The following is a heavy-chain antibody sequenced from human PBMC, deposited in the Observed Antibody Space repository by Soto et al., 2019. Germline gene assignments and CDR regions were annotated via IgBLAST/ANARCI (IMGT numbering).Heavy chain of an antibody. J-gene: IGHJ4*02. V-gene: IGHV1-18*01. CDR1: GYAFTNHD. CDR2: ISTYNGDT. CDR3: ARGWELEY. D-gene: IGHD1-26*01. Sequence: QVQVVQSGGEVKKPGASVKVACKTSGYAFTNHDITWVRQAPGQGLEWMGSISTYNGDTDYAPRLQGRVTMTTDTSTTTAYMELTSLTSDDTAMYFCARGWELEYWGLGTLVSVSS.